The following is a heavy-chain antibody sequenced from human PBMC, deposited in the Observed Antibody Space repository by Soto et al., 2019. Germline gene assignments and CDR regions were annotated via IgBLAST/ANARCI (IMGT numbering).Heavy chain of an antibody. CDR3: AKATSIAAPPGY. CDR1: VFPFSSYA. V-gene: IGHV3-23*01. J-gene: IGHJ4*02. Sequence: GGSVGLSCPASVFPFSSYALSWGRQAPGKGLEWVSAISGSGGSTYYADSVKGRFTISRDNSKNTLYLQMNSLRAEDTAVYYCAKATSIAAPPGYWGQGTLVTVSS. CDR2: ISGSGGST. D-gene: IGHD6-6*01.